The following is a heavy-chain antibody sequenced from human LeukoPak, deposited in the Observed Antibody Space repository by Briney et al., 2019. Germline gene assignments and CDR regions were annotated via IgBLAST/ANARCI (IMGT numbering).Heavy chain of an antibody. CDR2: ISSDGSST. D-gene: IGHD2-15*01. CDR1: GFSFSSYW. V-gene: IGHV3-74*01. J-gene: IGHJ4*02. Sequence: GGSLRLSCAASGFSFSSYWMNWGRQAPGKGLVWVSRISSDGSSTNYADSVKGRFTISRDNAKNTLYLQMNSLRVEDTAVYYCARGRPHGSDYWGQGTLVTVSS. CDR3: ARGRPHGSDY.